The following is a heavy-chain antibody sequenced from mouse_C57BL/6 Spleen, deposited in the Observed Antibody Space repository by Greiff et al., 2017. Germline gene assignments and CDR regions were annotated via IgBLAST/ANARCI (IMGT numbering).Heavy chain of an antibody. CDR1: GYTFTSYW. V-gene: IGHV1-61*01. CDR3: ARSDYYGSSPYYYAMDY. J-gene: IGHJ4*01. D-gene: IGHD1-1*01. CDR2: IYPSDSET. Sequence: QVQLQQPGAELVRPGSSVKLSCKASGYTFTSYWMDWVKQRPGQGLEWIGNIYPSDSETHYNQKFKDKATLTVDKSSSTAYMQLSSLTSEYSAVYYCARSDYYGSSPYYYAMDYWGQGTSVTVSS.